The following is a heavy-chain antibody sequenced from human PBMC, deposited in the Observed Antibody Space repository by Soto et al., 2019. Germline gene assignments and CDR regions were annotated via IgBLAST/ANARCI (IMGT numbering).Heavy chain of an antibody. V-gene: IGHV3-48*02. D-gene: IGHD1-20*01. J-gene: IGHJ4*02. CDR2: ISSSSSNI. CDR3: ASDRSLGSNWYYYLES. CDR1: GFTFSSRA. Sequence: GGSLRLSCTASGFTFSSRAMNWVRQFPGRGLEWVSYISSSSSNIDYADSVKGRFTVSRDNAKNSLYLQMNTLRDEDTAVYYCASDRSLGSNWYYYLESWGQGTLVTVSS.